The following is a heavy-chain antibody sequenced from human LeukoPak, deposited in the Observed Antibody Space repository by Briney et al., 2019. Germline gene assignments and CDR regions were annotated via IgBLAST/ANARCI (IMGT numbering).Heavy chain of an antibody. CDR2: IYHSGST. J-gene: IGHJ4*02. Sequence: SETLSLTCTVSGYSISSGYYWGWIRQPPGKGLEWIGSIYHSGSTYYNPSLKSRVTISVDTSKNQFSLKLSSVTAADTAVYYCAIIRGSYSFDYWGQGTLVTVSS. V-gene: IGHV4-38-2*02. CDR1: GYSISSGYY. D-gene: IGHD1-26*01. CDR3: AIIRGSYSFDY.